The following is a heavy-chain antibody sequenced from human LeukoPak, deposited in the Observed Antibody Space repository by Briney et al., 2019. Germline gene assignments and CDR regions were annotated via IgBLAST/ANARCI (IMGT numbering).Heavy chain of an antibody. Sequence: PSETLSLTCTVSGGSISSYYRSWIRQPPGKGLEWIGYIYYSGSTNYNPSLKSRVTISVDTSKNQFSLKLSSVTAADTAVYYCARLDYGDYSGIRYFDYWGQGTLVTVSS. CDR2: IYYSGST. D-gene: IGHD4-17*01. CDR1: GGSISSYY. CDR3: ARLDYGDYSGIRYFDY. V-gene: IGHV4-59*01. J-gene: IGHJ4*02.